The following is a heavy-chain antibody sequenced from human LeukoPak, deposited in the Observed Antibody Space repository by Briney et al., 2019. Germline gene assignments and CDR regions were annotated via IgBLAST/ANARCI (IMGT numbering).Heavy chain of an antibody. CDR2: ISWNSGSI. CDR1: GFTFDDYA. D-gene: IGHD1-7*01. CDR3: AKGVWNYETYALDI. Sequence: GGSLRLSCAASGFTFDDYAMHWVRQAPGKGLEWVSGISWNSGSIGYADSVKGRFTISRDNAKNSLYLQMNSLRAEDTALYYCAKGVWNYETYALDIWGQGTMVTVSS. V-gene: IGHV3-9*01. J-gene: IGHJ3*02.